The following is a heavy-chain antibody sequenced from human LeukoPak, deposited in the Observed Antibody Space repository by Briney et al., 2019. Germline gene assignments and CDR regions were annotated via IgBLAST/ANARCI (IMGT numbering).Heavy chain of an antibody. Sequence: SQTLSLTXTVSGGSISSGSYYWSWIRQPAGKGLEWIGRIYTSGSTNYNPSLKSRVTVSVDTPKNQFSLKLSSVTAADTAVYYCARDLGFTYYDFWSGYFMGDAFDIWGQGTMVTVSS. V-gene: IGHV4-61*02. CDR3: ARDLGFTYYDFWSGYFMGDAFDI. CDR1: GGSISSGSYY. D-gene: IGHD3-3*01. CDR2: IYTSGST. J-gene: IGHJ3*02.